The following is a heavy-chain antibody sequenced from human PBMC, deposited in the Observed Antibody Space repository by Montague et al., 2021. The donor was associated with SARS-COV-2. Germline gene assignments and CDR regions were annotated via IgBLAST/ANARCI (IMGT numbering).Heavy chain of an antibody. V-gene: IGHV4-4*07. J-gene: IGHJ3*02. CDR1: GGSINDYY. CDR3: ARVLPDPVRTQYAFDI. CDR2: IYSSGSA. Sequence: SETLSLTCTLSGGSINDYYCTWVRQPAGEGLEWIGRIYSSGSANXNPXLESRVTMSLDTSKNQFSLNVDSVTAADTAVYYCARVLPDPVRTQYAFDIWGQGTLVTVSS.